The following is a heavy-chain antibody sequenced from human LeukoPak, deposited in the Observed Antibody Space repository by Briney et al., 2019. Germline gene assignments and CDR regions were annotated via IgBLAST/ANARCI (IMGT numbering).Heavy chain of an antibody. D-gene: IGHD4-17*01. Sequence: SETLSLTCTVSGGSISSGGYYWSWIRQHPGKGLEWIGYIYYSGSTYYNPSLKSRVTISVDTSKNQFSLKLSSVTAADTAVYYCARIRLRNWYFDFWGRGTLVTVSS. V-gene: IGHV4-31*03. CDR3: ARIRLRNWYFDF. CDR2: IYYSGST. CDR1: GGSISSGGYY. J-gene: IGHJ2*01.